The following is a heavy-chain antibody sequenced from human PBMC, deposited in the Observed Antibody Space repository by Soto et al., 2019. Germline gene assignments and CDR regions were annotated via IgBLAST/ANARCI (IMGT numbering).Heavy chain of an antibody. CDR3: AREVSDTAVADFDY. CDR1: GFTFSSYS. CDR2: ISSSISTM. Sequence: EVQLVESGGGLVQPGGSLRLSCAASGFTFSSYSMNWVRQAPGKGLEWLSYISSSISTMHYADSVKGRFTISRDNAKSSLYLQINSPRDEDTAVYYCAREVSDTAVADFDYCGRRTLVIVSS. D-gene: IGHD5-18*01. J-gene: IGHJ4*02. V-gene: IGHV3-48*02.